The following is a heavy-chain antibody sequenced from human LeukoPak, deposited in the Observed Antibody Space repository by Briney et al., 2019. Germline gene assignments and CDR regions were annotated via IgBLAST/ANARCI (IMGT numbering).Heavy chain of an antibody. V-gene: IGHV3-23*01. Sequence: GGSLRISCAASGFTFSSYAMSWVRQAPGKGLEWVSAISGSGGSTYYADSVKGRFTISRDNSKNTLYLQMNSLRAEDTAVYYCAKVGRYYDFWSGYYSTYYFDYWGQGTLVTVSS. CDR2: ISGSGGST. CDR1: GFTFSSYA. D-gene: IGHD3-3*01. J-gene: IGHJ4*02. CDR3: AKVGRYYDFWSGYYSTYYFDY.